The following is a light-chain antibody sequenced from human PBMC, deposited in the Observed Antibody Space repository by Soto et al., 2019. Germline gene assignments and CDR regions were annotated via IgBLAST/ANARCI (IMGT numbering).Light chain of an antibody. CDR2: DAS. J-gene: IGKJ4*01. CDR1: QSISSW. Sequence: DIQMTQSPSTLSASVGARVPITCRASQSISSWLAWYQQKPGKAPKLLIYDASSLESGVPSRFSGSGSGTEFTLTISSLQPEDFATYYCQQSYSTPLTFGGGTKVDIK. CDR3: QQSYSTPLT. V-gene: IGKV1-5*01.